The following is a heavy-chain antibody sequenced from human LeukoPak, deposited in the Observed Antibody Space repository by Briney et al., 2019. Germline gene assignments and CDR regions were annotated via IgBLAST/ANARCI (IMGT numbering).Heavy chain of an antibody. D-gene: IGHD4-17*01. V-gene: IGHV3-66*04. CDR2: LYSGGNT. CDR3: ARQRGTTVTTYQVY. CDR1: GFTVSSDF. J-gene: IGHJ4*02. Sequence: GGSLRLSCAASGFTVSSDFMIWVRQAPGRGLEWVSILYSGGNTYYAGSVKGRFTISRDNSKNTLYFQMNSLRAEDTAVYYCARQRGTTVTTYQVYWGQGTLVTVSS.